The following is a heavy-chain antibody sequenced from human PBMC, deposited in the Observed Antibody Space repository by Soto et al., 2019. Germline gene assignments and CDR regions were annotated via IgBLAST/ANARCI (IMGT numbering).Heavy chain of an antibody. J-gene: IGHJ1*01. D-gene: IGHD5-18*01. CDR2: FHHSGIT. V-gene: IGHV4-38-2*01. Sequence: SDTLSLACGVCGYCISNGYYWGWIRQPPGKGLEWIGSFHHSGITYYNPSLKSRVTISVDTSKNQFSLRLTSVTAADTAVYYCARVGYNYGPTGFQNWGQGTLVTVSS. CDR1: GYCISNGYY. CDR3: ARVGYNYGPTGFQN.